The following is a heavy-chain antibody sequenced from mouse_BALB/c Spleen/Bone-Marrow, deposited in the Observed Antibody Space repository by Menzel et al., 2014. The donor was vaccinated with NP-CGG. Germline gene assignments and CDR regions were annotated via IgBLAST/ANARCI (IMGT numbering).Heavy chain of an antibody. J-gene: IGHJ3*01. D-gene: IGHD2-14*01. CDR1: GYTFTSYW. CDR2: INPSNGRT. V-gene: IGHV1S81*02. Sequence: QVQLQQSGAELVKPGASVQLSCKASGYTFTSYWMQWVRQRPGQGLEWTGEINPSNGRTNYNEKFKSKATLTVDKSSSTANMHLSSLTSEDSAVFYCARRDFRSWFAYWGQGTLVTVSA. CDR3: ARRDFRSWFAY.